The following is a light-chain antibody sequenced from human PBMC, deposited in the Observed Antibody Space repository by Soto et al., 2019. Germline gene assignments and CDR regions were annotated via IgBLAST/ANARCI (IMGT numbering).Light chain of an antibody. CDR3: GSWDDSLSGLV. CDR1: SANIGNNF. CDR2: SNN. Sequence: QSVLTQPPSASGTPGQRVTISCSGRSANIGNNFVCWYQQLPGTAPKLLIYSNNQRPSGVPDRFSGSKSGTSASLAISGLRSEDEGYYYCGSWDDSLSGLVFGTGTKVTGL. V-gene: IGLV1-47*02. J-gene: IGLJ1*01.